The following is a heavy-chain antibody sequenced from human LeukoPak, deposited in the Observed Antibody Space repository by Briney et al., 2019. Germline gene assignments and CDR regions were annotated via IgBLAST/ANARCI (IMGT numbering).Heavy chain of an antibody. CDR3: ARMVRGAYWYFDL. D-gene: IGHD3-10*01. CDR2: IYYSGST. J-gene: IGHJ2*01. V-gene: IGHV4-59*08. Sequence: SETLSLTCTVSGGSISSYYWSWIRQPPGKGLEWIGYIYYSGSTNYNPSLESRVTISVDTSKNQFSLKLSSVTAADTAVYYCARMVRGAYWYFDLWGRGTLVTVSS. CDR1: GGSISSYY.